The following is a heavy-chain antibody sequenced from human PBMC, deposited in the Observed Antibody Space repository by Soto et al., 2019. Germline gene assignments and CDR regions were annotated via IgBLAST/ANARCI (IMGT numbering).Heavy chain of an antibody. Sequence: SETLSLTCTVSGGSISSSSYYWGWIRQPPGKGLEWIGSIYYSGSTYYNPSLKSRVTISVDTSKNQFSLKLSSVTAADTAVYYCARPAPSAHGSSIAARGGNAFDIWGQGTMVTVSS. D-gene: IGHD6-6*01. V-gene: IGHV4-39*01. J-gene: IGHJ3*02. CDR3: ARPAPSAHGSSIAARGGNAFDI. CDR1: GGSISSSSYY. CDR2: IYYSGST.